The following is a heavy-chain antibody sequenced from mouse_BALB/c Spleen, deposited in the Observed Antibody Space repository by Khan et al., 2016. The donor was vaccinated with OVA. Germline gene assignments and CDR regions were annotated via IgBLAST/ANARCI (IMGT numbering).Heavy chain of an antibody. J-gene: IGHJ3*01. Sequence: EVELVESGGGLVKPGGSLKLSCAASGFTFSDYYMYWVRQTPEKRLEWVATISDGGSYTYYQDSVKGRFTISRDDAKNNLYLQMSSLKSDDTAMYYCARGYYGNPFAYWGQGTLVTVSA. CDR2: ISDGGSYT. CDR3: ARGYYGNPFAY. D-gene: IGHD2-1*01. V-gene: IGHV5-4*02. CDR1: GFTFSDYY.